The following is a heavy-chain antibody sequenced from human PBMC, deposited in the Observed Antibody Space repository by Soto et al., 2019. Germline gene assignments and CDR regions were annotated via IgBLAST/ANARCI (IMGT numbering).Heavy chain of an antibody. J-gene: IGHJ1*01. D-gene: IGHD2-21*02. V-gene: IGHV3-53*01. Sequence: GGSLRLSCAASGFTVNSSYMTWIRQAPGKGLQWVADISSGGTTKYADSVRGRFSISRDMSKNTLYLQMNSLRAEDTAVYYCARDHCGGDCYSYFQHWGQGTLVTVSS. CDR1: GFTVNSSY. CDR3: ARDHCGGDCYSYFQH. CDR2: ISSGGTT.